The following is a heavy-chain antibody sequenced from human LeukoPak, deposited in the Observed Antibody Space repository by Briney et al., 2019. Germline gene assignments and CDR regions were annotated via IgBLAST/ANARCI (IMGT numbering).Heavy chain of an antibody. V-gene: IGHV3-21*01. CDR3: ASLPTNGDGYGDY. Sequence: GGSLRLSCAASGFTFSSYSMNWVRQAPGKGLEWVSSISSSSSYIYYADSVKGRFTISRDNAKNSLYLQMNSLRAEDTAVYYCASLPTNGDGYGDYWGQGTLVTVSS. J-gene: IGHJ4*02. D-gene: IGHD5-18*01. CDR2: ISSSSSYI. CDR1: GFTFSSYS.